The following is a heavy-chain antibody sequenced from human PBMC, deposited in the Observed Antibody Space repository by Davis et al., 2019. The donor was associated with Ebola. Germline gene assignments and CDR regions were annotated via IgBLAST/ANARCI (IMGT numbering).Heavy chain of an antibody. V-gene: IGHV3-21*01. J-gene: IGHJ4*02. CDR3: AREADYYDSSGYSHYFDY. CDR2: ISSSSSYI. CDR1: GFTFSRYT. D-gene: IGHD3-22*01. Sequence: PGGSLRLSCAASGFTFSRYTMNWVRQAPGKGLEWVSSISSSSSYIYYADSVKGRFTISRDNAKNSLYLQMNSLRAEDTAVYYCAREADYYDSSGYSHYFDYWGQGTLVTVSS.